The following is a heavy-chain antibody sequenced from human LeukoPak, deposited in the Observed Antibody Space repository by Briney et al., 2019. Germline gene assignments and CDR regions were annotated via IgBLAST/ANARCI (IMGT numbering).Heavy chain of an antibody. V-gene: IGHV1-2*02. J-gene: IGHJ4*02. CDR2: INPNSGGT. CDR1: GYTFTGYY. D-gene: IGHD6-13*01. Sequence: ASLKVSCKASGYTFTGYYMHWVRQAPGQGLEWMGWINPNSGGTNYAQKFQGRVTMTRDTSINTVYMELSRLRSDDTAVYYCARSLSNWYSNWGQGTLVTVSP. CDR3: ARSLSNWYSN.